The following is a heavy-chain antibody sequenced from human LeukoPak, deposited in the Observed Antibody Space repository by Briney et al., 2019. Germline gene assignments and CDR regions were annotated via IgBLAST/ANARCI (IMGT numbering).Heavy chain of an antibody. J-gene: IGHJ6*02. Sequence: SVKVSCKASGYTFTSYDISWVRQDPGQGLEWMGRIIPILGIANYAQKFQGRVTITADKSTSTAYMELSSLRSEDTAVYYCARYYDSSGYYSDYYYYYGMDVWGQGTTVTVSS. D-gene: IGHD3-22*01. CDR1: GYTFTSYD. CDR2: IIPILGIA. V-gene: IGHV1-69*04. CDR3: ARYYDSSGYYSDYYYYYGMDV.